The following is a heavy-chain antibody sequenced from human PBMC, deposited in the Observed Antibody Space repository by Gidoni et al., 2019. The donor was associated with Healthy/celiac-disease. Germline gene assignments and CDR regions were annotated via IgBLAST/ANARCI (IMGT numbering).Heavy chain of an antibody. CDR1: AGSISSSSYY. V-gene: IGHV4-39*01. Sequence: QLQLQESGPGLVKPSQTLSLTCTVSAGSISSSSYYWGWLRQPPGKGLEWIGSIYYSGSTYYNTSLKMRVNISVDKSKNKFARKLSYVTAADKAVYYCARGNSDKDMVDYWGQGTLVTVSS. CDR3: ARGNSDKDMVDY. CDR2: IYYSGST. D-gene: IGHD5-18*01. J-gene: IGHJ4*02.